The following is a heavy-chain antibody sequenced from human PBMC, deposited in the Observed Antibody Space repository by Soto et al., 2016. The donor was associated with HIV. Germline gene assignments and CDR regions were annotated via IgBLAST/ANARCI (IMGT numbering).Heavy chain of an antibody. V-gene: IGHV1-69-2*01. D-gene: IGHD6-19*01. Sequence: EVQLVQSGAEVTKPGTTVKVSCKVSGYTFTDNYIHWVQQAPGKGLEWMGLVDPEDGEKKXAEKFQGRVNITADTSADTAYMELSTLRSEDTAVYYCATGAVAGPFDYWGQGTLVTVSS. CDR1: GYTFTDNY. CDR2: VDPEDGEK. J-gene: IGHJ4*02. CDR3: ATGAVAGPFDY.